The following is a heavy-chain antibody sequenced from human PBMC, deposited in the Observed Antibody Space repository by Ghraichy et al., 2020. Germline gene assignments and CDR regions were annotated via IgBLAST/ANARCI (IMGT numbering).Heavy chain of an antibody. CDR1: GGSISSDY. V-gene: IGHV4-59*01. CDR3: ARHFYRCTTTSCSNYWYFDL. CDR2: ISYSGST. J-gene: IGHJ2*01. Sequence: GSLSLTCTVSGGSISSDYWNWIRQPPGKGLEWIGYISYSGSTNYSPSLKSRVTISVDTSNNQFSLKLSSVTAADTAVYYCARHFYRCTTTSCSNYWYFDLWGRGTQVTVSS. D-gene: IGHD2-2*01.